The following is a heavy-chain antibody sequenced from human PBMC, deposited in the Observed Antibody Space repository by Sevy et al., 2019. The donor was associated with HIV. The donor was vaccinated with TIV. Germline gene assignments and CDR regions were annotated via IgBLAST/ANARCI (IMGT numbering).Heavy chain of an antibody. Sequence: SETLSLTCTVSGGSISTDSWNWIRQPAGKGREWFGRIYSSGRTNYNPALKSRVTMSVDTSKNQFSLKLRSVTAADRAGYYCARGARGGGVDVWGQGTTVTVSS. J-gene: IGHJ6*02. V-gene: IGHV4-4*07. CDR1: GGSISTDS. CDR2: IYSSGRT. D-gene: IGHD3-10*01. CDR3: ARGARGGGVDV.